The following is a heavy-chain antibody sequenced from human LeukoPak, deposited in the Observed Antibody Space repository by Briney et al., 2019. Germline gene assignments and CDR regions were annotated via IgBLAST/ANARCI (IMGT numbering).Heavy chain of an antibody. CDR3: ARANSRTDAFDI. J-gene: IGHJ3*02. CDR2: INHSGST. V-gene: IGHV4-34*01. D-gene: IGHD6-13*01. Sequence: SETLSLTCAVYGVSFSGYYWSWIRQPPGKGLEWIGEINHSGSTNYNPSLKSRVTISVDTSKNQFSLKLSSVTAADTAVYYCARANSRTDAFDIWGQGTMVTVSS. CDR1: GVSFSGYY.